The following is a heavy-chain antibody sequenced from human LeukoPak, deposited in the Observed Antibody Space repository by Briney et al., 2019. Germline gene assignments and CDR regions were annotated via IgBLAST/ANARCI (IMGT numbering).Heavy chain of an antibody. J-gene: IGHJ4*02. V-gene: IGHV4-59*08. D-gene: IGHD3-10*01. CDR3: APHRFGEPHFEY. CDR2: VYKTGHT. CDR1: DNSISSFY. Sequence: SETLSLTCTVSDNSISSFYWSWIRQPPGKGLEWIGFVYKTGHTNYNPSLKSRVAISLDGSKSQVSLRLTSVTAADTAVYYCAPHRFGEPHFEYWGRGTLVSVSS.